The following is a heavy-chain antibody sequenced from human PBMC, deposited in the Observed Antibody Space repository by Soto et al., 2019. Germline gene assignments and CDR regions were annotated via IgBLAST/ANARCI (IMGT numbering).Heavy chain of an antibody. D-gene: IGHD3-10*01. CDR2: INHSGST. Sequence: QVQLQQWGAGLLKPSETLSLTCAVYGGSFSGYNWSWIRQPPGKGLEWIGEINHSGSTDYNPSLKSRVTISVDTSKNQFSLKLSSVTAADTAVYYCARGIYGSGRSWGQGTLVTVSS. CDR1: GGSFSGYN. J-gene: IGHJ4*02. V-gene: IGHV4-34*01. CDR3: ARGIYGSGRS.